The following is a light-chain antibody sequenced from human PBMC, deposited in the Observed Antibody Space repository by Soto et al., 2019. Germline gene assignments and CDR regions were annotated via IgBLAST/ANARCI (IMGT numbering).Light chain of an antibody. V-gene: IGKV3-20*01. CDR2: GAS. CDR3: QQYGSSPFT. J-gene: IGKJ3*01. Sequence: ESVLTQSPGTLSLSPGERATLSCRASQSVGSSYLAWYQQKPGQAPRLLIYGASSRATGIPDRFSGSGSGTDFTLTISRLEPEDFAVYYCQQYGSSPFTFGPGTEVDIK. CDR1: QSVGSSY.